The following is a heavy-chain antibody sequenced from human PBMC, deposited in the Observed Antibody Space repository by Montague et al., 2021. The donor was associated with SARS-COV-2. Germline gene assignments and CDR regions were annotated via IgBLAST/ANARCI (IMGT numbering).Heavy chain of an antibody. Sequence: SETLSLTCTVTGGSISSYYWSWIRQPPGKGLEWIGYIYYSGGTNYNPSLKSRVTISVDTSKNQFSLKLSSVTAADTAVYHCARGSGWMGNAFDIWGQGTMVTVSS. CDR1: GGSISSYY. J-gene: IGHJ3*02. CDR2: IYYSGGT. CDR3: ARGSGWMGNAFDI. V-gene: IGHV4-59*01. D-gene: IGHD6-19*01.